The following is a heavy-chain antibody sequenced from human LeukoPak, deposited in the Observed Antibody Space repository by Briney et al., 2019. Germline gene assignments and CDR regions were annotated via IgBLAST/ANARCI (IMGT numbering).Heavy chain of an antibody. CDR1: GYTFTSYG. V-gene: IGHV1-18*01. Sequence: ASVKVSCKASGYTFTSYGISWVRQAPGQGLEWMGWISAYNGNTNYAQKLQGRVTMTRDTSISTAYMELSRLRSDDTAVYYCATDPMTPLGGWGQGTLVTVSS. J-gene: IGHJ4*02. CDR3: ATDPMTPLGG. CDR2: ISAYNGNT.